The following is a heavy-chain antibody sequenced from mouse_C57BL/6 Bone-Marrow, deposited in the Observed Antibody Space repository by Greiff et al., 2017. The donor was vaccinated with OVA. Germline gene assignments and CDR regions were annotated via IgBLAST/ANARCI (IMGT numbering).Heavy chain of an antibody. V-gene: IGHV14-4*01. CDR3: TTGYDYPAWFAY. D-gene: IGHD2-4*01. CDR1: GFNIKDDY. Sequence: EVKLMESGAELVRPGASVKLSCTASGFNIKDDYMHWVKQRPEQGLEWIGWIDPENGDTEYASKFQGKATITADTSSHTAYLQLSSLTSEDTAVYYCTTGYDYPAWFAYWGQGTLVTVSA. CDR2: IDPENGDT. J-gene: IGHJ3*01.